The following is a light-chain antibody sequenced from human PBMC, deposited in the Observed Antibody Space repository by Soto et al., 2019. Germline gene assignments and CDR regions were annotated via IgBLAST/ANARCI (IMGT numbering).Light chain of an antibody. CDR1: SSNIGSNT. CDR2: SNN. CDR3: AACDDSLNGVV. Sequence: QSVLTQPPSASGTPGQRVTISCSGSSSNIGSNTVNWYQQLPGTAPKLLIYSNNQRPLGVPDRFSGSKSGTSASLAISGLQSEDEADYYCAACDDSLNGVVFGGGTQLTVL. J-gene: IGLJ2*01. V-gene: IGLV1-44*01.